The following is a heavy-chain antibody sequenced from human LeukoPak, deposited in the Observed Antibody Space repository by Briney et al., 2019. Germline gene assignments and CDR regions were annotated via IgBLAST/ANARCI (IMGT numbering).Heavy chain of an antibody. D-gene: IGHD6-13*01. Sequence: GGSLTLTCAASGFTVNSNYMSWVRQAPGKGLEWVSLINNGGSTYYADSVRGRITISRDNSKNTLYLQMNSLRPEDTAIYYCARGFGKAAADVFGGYTMDVWGQGTTVTVSS. CDR2: INNGGST. CDR1: GFTVNSNY. CDR3: ARGFGKAAADVFGGYTMDV. V-gene: IGHV3-66*02. J-gene: IGHJ6*02.